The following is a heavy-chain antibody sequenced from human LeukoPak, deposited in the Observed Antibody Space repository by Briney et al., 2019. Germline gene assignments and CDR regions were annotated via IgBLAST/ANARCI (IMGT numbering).Heavy chain of an antibody. Sequence: PSETLSLTCPVSGGSISSYYWSWLRQPPGKGLEWIGYIYYSGSTNYNPSLKSRVTISVDTSKNQFSLKLSSVTAADTAVYYCATTENSSGWFGYWGQGTLVTVSS. D-gene: IGHD6-19*01. CDR2: IYYSGST. CDR1: GGSISSYY. J-gene: IGHJ4*02. CDR3: ATTENSSGWFGY. V-gene: IGHV4-59*08.